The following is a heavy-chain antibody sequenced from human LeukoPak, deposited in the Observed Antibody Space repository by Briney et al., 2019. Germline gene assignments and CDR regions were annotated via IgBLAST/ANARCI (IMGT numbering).Heavy chain of an antibody. D-gene: IGHD3-16*01. CDR1: GGSISSSSYY. CDR2: IYYSGST. CDR3: ARGARGEYYFDY. J-gene: IGHJ4*02. V-gene: IGHV4-39*07. Sequence: SETLSLTCTVSGGSISSSSYYWGWIRQPPGKGLEWIGSIYYSGSTYYNPSLKSRVTISVDTSKNQFSLGLSSVTAADTAVYYCARGARGEYYFDYWGQGTLVTVSS.